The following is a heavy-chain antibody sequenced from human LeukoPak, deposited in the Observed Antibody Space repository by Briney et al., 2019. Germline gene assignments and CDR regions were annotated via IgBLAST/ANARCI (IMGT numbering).Heavy chain of an antibody. J-gene: IGHJ4*02. V-gene: IGHV4-34*01. CDR2: INHSGST. Sequence: PSEALSLTCAVYGGSFSGHYWSWIRQPPGKGLEWIGEINHSGSTDHNPSLNSRVSIPVDTSKNQFSLSLSSVTAADTAVYYCARYAFSNSYSPFDFWSQGTLVTVSS. CDR3: ARYAFSNSYSPFDF. D-gene: IGHD3/OR15-3a*01. CDR1: GGSFSGHY.